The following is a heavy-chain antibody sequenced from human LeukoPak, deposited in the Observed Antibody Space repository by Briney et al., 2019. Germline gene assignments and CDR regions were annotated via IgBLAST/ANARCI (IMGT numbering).Heavy chain of an antibody. D-gene: IGHD3-22*01. CDR1: RGTFSSYA. CDR2: IIPGFGTT. CDR3: ARCSPGDSSNFYAVLQY. J-gene: IGHJ4*02. Sequence: SVKVSCKPSRGTFSSYAVSWVRLTPGQGLEWLGGIIPGFGTTTYAQKFQAKVTMTADKSTNTAYLEISSLTSDHTAVYYCARCSPGDSSNFYAVLQYWGQGTQVTVST. V-gene: IGHV1-69*06.